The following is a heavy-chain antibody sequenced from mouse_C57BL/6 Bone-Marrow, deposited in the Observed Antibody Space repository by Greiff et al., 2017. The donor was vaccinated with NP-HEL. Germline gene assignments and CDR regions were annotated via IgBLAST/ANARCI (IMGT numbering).Heavy chain of an antibody. J-gene: IGHJ4*01. CDR1: GYTFTDYN. Sequence: VQLQQSGPELVKPGASVKIPCKASGYTFTDYNMDWVKQSHGKSLEWIGDINPNNGGTIYNQKFKGKATLTVDKSSSTAYMELRSLTSEDTAVYYCARWRQLRLRWAMDYWGQGTSVTVSS. CDR3: ARWRQLRLRWAMDY. D-gene: IGHD3-2*02. CDR2: INPNNGGT. V-gene: IGHV1-18*01.